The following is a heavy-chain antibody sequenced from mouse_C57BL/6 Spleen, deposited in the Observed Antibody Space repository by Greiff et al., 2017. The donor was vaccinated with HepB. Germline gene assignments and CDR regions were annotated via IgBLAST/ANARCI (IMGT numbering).Heavy chain of an antibody. D-gene: IGHD2-5*01. V-gene: IGHV1-59*01. CDR1: GYTFTSYW. Sequence: QVQLQQPGAELVRPGTSVKLSCKASGYTFTSYWMHWVKQRPGQGLEWIGVIDPSDSYTNYNQKFKGKATLTVDTSSSTAYMQLSSLTSEDSAVYYCARRGSNYVYFDVWGTGTTVTVSS. CDR2: IDPSDSYT. CDR3: ARRGSNYVYFDV. J-gene: IGHJ1*03.